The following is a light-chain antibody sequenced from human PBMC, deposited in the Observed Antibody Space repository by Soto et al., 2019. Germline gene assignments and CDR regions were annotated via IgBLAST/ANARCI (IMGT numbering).Light chain of an antibody. CDR2: GAS. CDR3: QQYGSSPWT. CDR1: QSVSSSY. Sequence: EIVLTQSPGTLSLSPGERATLSCRASQSVSSSYLAWYQQNTGQAPRLLIYGASSRATGIPDRSSGSGSGTDFTLTISRLEPEDFAVYYCQQYGSSPWTFGQGTKV. V-gene: IGKV3-20*01. J-gene: IGKJ1*01.